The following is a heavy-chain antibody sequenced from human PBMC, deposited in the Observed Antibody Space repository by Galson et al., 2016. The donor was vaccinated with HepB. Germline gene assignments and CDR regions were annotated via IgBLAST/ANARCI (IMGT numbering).Heavy chain of an antibody. V-gene: IGHV3-73*01. D-gene: IGHD3/OR15-3a*01. CDR3: TGYYEFWRDQRGYFYYGMDV. J-gene: IGHJ6*02. CDR2: VRSKRHNYAT. Sequence: SLRLSCAASGFTFSSAALHWVRQASGRGLEWLGHVRSKRHNYATAYAASVKGRFTVSRRDSENTAYLQMNSLKTEDTAVYYCTGYYEFWRDQRGYFYYGMDVWGQGTTVTVSS. CDR1: GFTFSSAA.